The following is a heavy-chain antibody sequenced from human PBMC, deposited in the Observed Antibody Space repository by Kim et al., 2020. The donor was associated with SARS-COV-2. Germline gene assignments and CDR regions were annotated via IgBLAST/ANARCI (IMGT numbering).Heavy chain of an antibody. V-gene: IGHV4-59*13. Sequence: SETLSLTCTVSGGSISSYYWSWIRQPPGKGLEWIGYIYYSGSTNYNPSLKSRVTISVDTSKNQFSLKLSSVTAADTAVYYCAREDIEVTIFGVVNRLYFDLCGRGTLVTVSS. J-gene: IGHJ2*01. CDR3: AREDIEVTIFGVVNRLYFDL. CDR2: IYYSGST. D-gene: IGHD3-3*01. CDR1: GGSISSYY.